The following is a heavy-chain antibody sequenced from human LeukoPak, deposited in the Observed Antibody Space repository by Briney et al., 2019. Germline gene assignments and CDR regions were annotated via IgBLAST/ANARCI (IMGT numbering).Heavy chain of an antibody. CDR2: IIPIFGTA. Sequence: SVKVSCKASGGTFSSYAISWVRQAPGQGLEWMGGIIPIFGTANYAQKFQGRVTITTDESTSTAYMELSSLRSEDTAVYYCARGAEACSSSWLTIDYWGQGTLVTVSS. CDR3: ARGAEACSSSWLTIDY. CDR1: GGTFSSYA. D-gene: IGHD6-13*01. V-gene: IGHV1-69*05. J-gene: IGHJ4*02.